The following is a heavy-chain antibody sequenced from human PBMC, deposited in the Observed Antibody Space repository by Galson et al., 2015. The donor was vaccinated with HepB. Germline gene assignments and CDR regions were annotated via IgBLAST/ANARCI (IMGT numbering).Heavy chain of an antibody. J-gene: IGHJ4*02. Sequence: AISGDRVSSNSAAWNWIRQSPSRGLEWLGRTYYRSKWYYDYAVSVKSRINIIPDTSKNQFSLQLNSVTPDDTAVYYCARGGMVEWGQGTLVTVSS. D-gene: IGHD3-10*01. CDR1: GDRVSSNSAA. CDR3: ARGGMVE. V-gene: IGHV6-1*01. CDR2: TYYRSKWYY.